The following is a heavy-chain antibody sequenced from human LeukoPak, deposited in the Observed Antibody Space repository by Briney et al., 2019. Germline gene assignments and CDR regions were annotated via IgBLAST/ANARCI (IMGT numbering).Heavy chain of an antibody. D-gene: IGHD5-12*01. V-gene: IGHV3-48*02. CDR2: ISIGSSSTI. CDR1: GFTFSSYS. CDR3: ARDRYNGYYYGMDD. Sequence: GGSLRLSCAASGFTFSSYSMNWVRQAPGKGLEWVSYISIGSSSTIYYADSVKGRFTISRDNAKNSLYLQMKSLRDEDTAVYYCARDRYNGYYYGMDDWGQGTTVTVSS. J-gene: IGHJ6*02.